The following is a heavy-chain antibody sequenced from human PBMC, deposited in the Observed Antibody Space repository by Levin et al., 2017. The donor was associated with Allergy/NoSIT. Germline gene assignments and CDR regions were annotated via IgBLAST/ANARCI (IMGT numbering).Heavy chain of an antibody. CDR1: GGSISSSSYY. D-gene: IGHD2-15*01. V-gene: IGHV4-39*01. Sequence: SETLSLTCTVSGGSISSSSYYWGWIRQPPGKGLEWIGSIYYSGSTYYNPSLKSRVTISVDTSKNQFSLKLSSVTAADTAVYYCARQGYCSGGSCYSRYFQHWGQGTLVTVSS. CDR3: ARQGYCSGGSCYSRYFQH. CDR2: IYYSGST. J-gene: IGHJ1*01.